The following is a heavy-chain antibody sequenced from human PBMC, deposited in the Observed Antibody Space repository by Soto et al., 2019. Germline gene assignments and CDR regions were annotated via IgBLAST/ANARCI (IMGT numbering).Heavy chain of an antibody. D-gene: IGHD3-10*01. CDR3: ARVIRILWFGEFDY. V-gene: IGHV4-31*03. J-gene: IGHJ4*02. Sequence: QVQLQESGPGLVKPSQTLSLTCTVSGGSISSGGYYWSWIRQHPGKGLEWIGYIYYSGSTYYNPSLTSRVTISVDTSKNQFSRKLSSVTAADTAVYYCARVIRILWFGEFDYWGQGTLVTVSS. CDR1: GGSISSGGYY. CDR2: IYYSGST.